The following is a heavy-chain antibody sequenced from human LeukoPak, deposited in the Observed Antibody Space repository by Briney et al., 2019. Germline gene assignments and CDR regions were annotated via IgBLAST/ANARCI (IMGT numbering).Heavy chain of an antibody. V-gene: IGHV3-30-3*02. J-gene: IGHJ6*03. CDR3: AKPFIVGATGYYYYYMDV. CDR2: ISYDGSSK. CDR1: GFTFSSYA. D-gene: IGHD1-26*01. Sequence: GGSLRLSCAASGFTFSSYAMHWVRRAPGKGLEWVAVISYDGSSKYYADSVKGRFTISRDNSKNTLYLQMNSLRAEDTAVYYCAKPFIVGATGYYYYYMDVWGKGTTVTVSS.